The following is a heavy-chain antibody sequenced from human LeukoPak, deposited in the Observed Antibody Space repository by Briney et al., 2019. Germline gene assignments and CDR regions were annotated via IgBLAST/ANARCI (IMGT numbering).Heavy chain of an antibody. J-gene: IGHJ3*02. CDR3: AKDDIVVVVAAPGLDAFDI. CDR1: GFTFSSYA. D-gene: IGHD2-15*01. CDR2: ISGSGGST. Sequence: GGSLRLSCAASGFTFSSYAMSWVRQAPGKGLEWVSAISGSGGSTYYADSVKGRFTISRDNSKNTLYLQMNSLRAEDTAVYYCAKDDIVVVVAAPGLDAFDIWGQGTMVTVSS. V-gene: IGHV3-23*01.